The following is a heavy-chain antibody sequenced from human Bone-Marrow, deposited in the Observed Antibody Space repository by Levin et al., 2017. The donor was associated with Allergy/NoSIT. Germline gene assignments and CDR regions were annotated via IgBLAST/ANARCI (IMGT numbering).Heavy chain of an antibody. CDR3: AREGTPQSWDY. D-gene: IGHD1-14*01. J-gene: IGHJ4*02. Sequence: SQTLSLTCVVSGYSISSGYNWGWIRQSPGKGLEWIGSIYHSGSTYYNPSLKSRVIISVDTSKNQFSLKLTSMTAADTAVYYCAREGTPQSWDYWGQGTLVSVSS. V-gene: IGHV4-38-2*02. CDR2: IYHSGST. CDR1: GYSISSGYN.